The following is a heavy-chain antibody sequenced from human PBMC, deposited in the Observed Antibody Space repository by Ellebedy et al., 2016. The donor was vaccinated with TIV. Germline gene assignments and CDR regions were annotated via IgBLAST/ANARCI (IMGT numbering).Heavy chain of an antibody. J-gene: IGHJ5*01. CDR1: GFTFSRYA. CDR2: ISDSGVNT. Sequence: GESLKISCAASGFTFSRYAMSWVRQAPGKGLEWVSGISDSGVNTFYADSVKGRFTISRDNSKNTLFLQMIRLRAEDTAIYYCTKDVYSSSLNWFDSWGQGALVTVSS. CDR3: TKDVYSSSLNWFDS. D-gene: IGHD6-13*01. V-gene: IGHV3-23*01.